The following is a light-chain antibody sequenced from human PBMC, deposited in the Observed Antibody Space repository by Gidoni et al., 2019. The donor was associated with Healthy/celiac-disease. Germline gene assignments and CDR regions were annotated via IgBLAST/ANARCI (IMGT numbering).Light chain of an antibody. Sequence: EIVLTQSPATLSLSPGERATLSCRASQSVSSYLAWYQQKPGQAPRLLIYDASNSATGIPARGSGSGAGTDFTLTISSLEPEDFAVYYCQQRSNWLTFGGGTKVEIK. CDR1: QSVSSY. CDR3: QQRSNWLT. V-gene: IGKV3-11*01. J-gene: IGKJ4*01. CDR2: DAS.